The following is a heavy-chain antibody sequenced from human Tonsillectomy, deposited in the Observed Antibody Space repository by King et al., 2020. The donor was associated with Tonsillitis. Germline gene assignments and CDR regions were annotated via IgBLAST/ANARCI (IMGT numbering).Heavy chain of an antibody. Sequence: GKMGEDGGGLVQPGGSLRLSCAASGFTFSSYWMSWVRQAPGKGLEWVANINQAGSEKYYVDSVKGRFTISRDNAKKSLYLQMNSLRAEDTAVYYCASPTGYSYGYGYWGQGTLVTVSS. V-gene: IGHV3-7*01. CDR2: INQAGSEK. CDR3: ASPTGYSYGYGY. D-gene: IGHD5-18*01. J-gene: IGHJ4*02. CDR1: GFTFSSYW.